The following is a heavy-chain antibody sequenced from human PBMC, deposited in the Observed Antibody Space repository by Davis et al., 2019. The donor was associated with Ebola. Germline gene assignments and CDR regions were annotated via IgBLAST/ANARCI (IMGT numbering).Heavy chain of an antibody. D-gene: IGHD3-22*01. Sequence: PGGSLRLSCAASGFTFSSYAMSWVRQAPGKGLEWVSAISGSGGSTYYADSVKGRFTISRDNSKNTLYLQMNSLRAEDTAVYYCAREAYYYDSTGYYYDIPDLFDYWGQGTLVTVPS. CDR3: AREAYYYDSTGYYYDIPDLFDY. CDR2: ISGSGGST. V-gene: IGHV3-23*01. J-gene: IGHJ4*02. CDR1: GFTFSSYA.